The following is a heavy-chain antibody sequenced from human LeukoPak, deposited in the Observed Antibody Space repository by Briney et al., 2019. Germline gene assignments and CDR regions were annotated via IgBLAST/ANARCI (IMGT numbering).Heavy chain of an antibody. CDR2: IYSGGST. J-gene: IGHJ4*02. V-gene: IGHV3-53*01. CDR3: ASSSWDYEFDC. D-gene: IGHD6-13*01. Sequence: PGGSLRLSCAASGFTVSSNYMSWVRQAPGKGLEWVSVIYSGGSTYYADSVKGRFTISRDNSKNTLYLQMNSLRAEDTAVYYCASSSWDYEFDCWGQGTLVTVSS. CDR1: GFTVSSNY.